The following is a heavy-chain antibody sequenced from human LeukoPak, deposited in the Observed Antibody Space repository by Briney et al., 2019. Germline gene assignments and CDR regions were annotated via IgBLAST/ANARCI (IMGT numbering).Heavy chain of an antibody. CDR2: IKQDGSEK. CDR3: ARDWAYYYMDV. V-gene: IGHV3-7*01. J-gene: IGHJ6*03. CDR1: GFTFSSYW. D-gene: IGHD3-16*01. Sequence: GWSLRLSCAASGFTFSSYWMSWVRQAPGKGLEWVANIKQDGSEKYYVDSVKGRFTISRDNAKNSLYLQINSLRAEDTAVYYCARDWAYYYMDVWGKGTTVTISS.